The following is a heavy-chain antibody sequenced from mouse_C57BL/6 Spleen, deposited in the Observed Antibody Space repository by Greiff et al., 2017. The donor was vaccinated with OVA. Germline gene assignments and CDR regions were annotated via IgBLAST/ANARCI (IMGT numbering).Heavy chain of an antibody. Sequence: VQLQQPGAELVKPGASVKLSCKASGYTFTSYWMHWVKQRPGQGLEWIGMIHPNSGSTNYNEKFKSKATLTVDKSSSTAYMQLSSLTSEDSAVYYCARFDDCGGGAWFAYWGQGTLVTVSA. CDR3: ARFDDCGGGAWFAY. V-gene: IGHV1-64*01. CDR1: GYTFTSYW. CDR2: IHPNSGST. J-gene: IGHJ3*01. D-gene: IGHD2-4*01.